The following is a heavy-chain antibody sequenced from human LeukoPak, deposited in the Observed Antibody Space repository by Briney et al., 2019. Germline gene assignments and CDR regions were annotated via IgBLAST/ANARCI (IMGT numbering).Heavy chain of an antibody. D-gene: IGHD5-18*01. Sequence: PGGSLRLSCAASGFTFYDYAMHWVRQAPGKGLEWVSLISWDGGSTYYADSVKGRFTISRDNSKNSLYLQMNSLRAEDTALYYCAKDMGGYSYGHGYAADYWGQGTLVTVSS. CDR3: AKDMGGYSYGHGYAADY. CDR2: ISWDGGST. CDR1: GFTFYDYA. J-gene: IGHJ4*02. V-gene: IGHV3-43D*03.